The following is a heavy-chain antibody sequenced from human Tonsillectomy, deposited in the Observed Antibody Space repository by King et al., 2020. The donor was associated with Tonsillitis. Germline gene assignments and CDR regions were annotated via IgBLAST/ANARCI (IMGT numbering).Heavy chain of an antibody. Sequence: VQLVESGGGLVKPGGSLRLSCAASGFTFSYYSMNWVRQAPGKGLEWVSSISSSSTDMYYADSGKGRYTISRDNAKNSLYLQMKSLRAEDTSVYYCARGDYYDTSGFADYWGQGTLVTVSS. V-gene: IGHV3-21*01. CDR1: GFTFSYYS. CDR2: ISSSSTDM. CDR3: ARGDYYDTSGFADY. D-gene: IGHD3-22*01. J-gene: IGHJ4*02.